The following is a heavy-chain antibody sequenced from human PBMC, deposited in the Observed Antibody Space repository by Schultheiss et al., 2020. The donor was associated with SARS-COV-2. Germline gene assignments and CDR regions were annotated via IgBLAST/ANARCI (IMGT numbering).Heavy chain of an antibody. V-gene: IGHV3-48*03. CDR3: ARALRGYSSGWYYFDY. Sequence: GGSLRLSCAASGFTFSSYEMNWVRQAPGKGLEWVSYISTSGSTIYYADSVKGRFTISRDNAKNTLYLQMNSLRAEDTAVYYCARALRGYSSGWYYFDYWGQGTLVTVSS. J-gene: IGHJ4*02. CDR1: GFTFSSYE. CDR2: ISTSGSTI. D-gene: IGHD6-19*01.